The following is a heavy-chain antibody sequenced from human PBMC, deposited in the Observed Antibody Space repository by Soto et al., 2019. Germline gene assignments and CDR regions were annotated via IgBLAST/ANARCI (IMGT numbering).Heavy chain of an antibody. J-gene: IGHJ6*02. CDR2: ITGTGGNT. Sequence: EVQLLESGGGLVQPGGSLRLSCAASGFPLSTYGMTWVRQGPGKGLEWVSAITGTGGNTYYVDSVKGRFTSSRDNSKNMLYLQVNSLRVEDTAVYYCARIRGYWYGLDVWGQGTTVTVSS. CDR3: ARIRGYWYGLDV. CDR1: GFPLSTYG. V-gene: IGHV3-23*01.